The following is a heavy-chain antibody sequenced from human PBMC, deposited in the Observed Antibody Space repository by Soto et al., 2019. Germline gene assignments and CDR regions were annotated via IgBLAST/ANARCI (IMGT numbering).Heavy chain of an antibody. D-gene: IGHD3-22*01. CDR1: GGSVSSGSYY. CDR2: IYYSGST. CDR3: ARGSYYYDSSGYYPFDY. Sequence: SETLSLTCTVSGGSVSSGSYYLSWIRQPPGKGLEWIGYIYYSGSTNYNPSLKSRVTISVDTSKNQFSLKLSSVTAADTAVYYCARGSYYYDSSGYYPFDYWGQGTLVTVSS. V-gene: IGHV4-61*01. J-gene: IGHJ4*02.